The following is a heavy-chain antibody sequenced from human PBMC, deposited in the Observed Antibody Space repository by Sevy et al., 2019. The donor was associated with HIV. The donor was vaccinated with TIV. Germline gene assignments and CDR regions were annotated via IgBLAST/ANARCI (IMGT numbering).Heavy chain of an antibody. D-gene: IGHD1-26*01. CDR1: GYTFTNYH. Sequence: ASVKVSCKASGYTFTNYHITWVRQAPGQGLEWMGWITANNGNTKIAQRLQGRVTLTTDTSTSTAYMELRSLRSHDTAVYFCARAPSGSQGPGQYFHHWGQGTLVTVSS. CDR3: ARAPSGSQGPGQYFHH. J-gene: IGHJ1*01. CDR2: ITANNGNT. V-gene: IGHV1-18*01.